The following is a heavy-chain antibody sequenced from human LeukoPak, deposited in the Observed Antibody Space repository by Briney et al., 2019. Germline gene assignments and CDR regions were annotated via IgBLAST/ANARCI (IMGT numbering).Heavy chain of an antibody. Sequence: GGSLRLSCAASGFTFSSYSMNWVRQAQGKGLEWVSSISSSSNYIYYADSVKGRFTISRDNAKNSLYLQMNSLRAEDTAVYYCARVAVNAFDIWGQGTMVTVSS. J-gene: IGHJ3*02. V-gene: IGHV3-21*01. CDR1: GFTFSSYS. CDR3: ARVAVNAFDI. CDR2: ISSSSNYI. D-gene: IGHD6-19*01.